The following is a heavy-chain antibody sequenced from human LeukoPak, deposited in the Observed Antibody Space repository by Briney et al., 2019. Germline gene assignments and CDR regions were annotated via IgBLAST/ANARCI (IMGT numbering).Heavy chain of an antibody. CDR2: ISCDGSNK. V-gene: IGHV3-30-3*01. Sequence: GGSLRLSCAASGFTFSSYAMHWVRQAPGKGLERVAVISCDGSNKYYAGSVKGRFTISRDNSKNTLYLQMNSLRAEDTAVYYCARDPSTYYGADYWGQGTLVTVSS. CDR3: ARDPSTYYGADY. J-gene: IGHJ4*02. CDR1: GFTFSSYA. D-gene: IGHD3-10*01.